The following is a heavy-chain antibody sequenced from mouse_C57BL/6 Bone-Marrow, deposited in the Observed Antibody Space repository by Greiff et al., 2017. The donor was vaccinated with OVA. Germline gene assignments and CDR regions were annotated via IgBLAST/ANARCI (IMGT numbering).Heavy chain of an antibody. J-gene: IGHJ1*03. CDR2: IYPGDGDT. CDR1: GYAFSSYW. CDR3: ARSEAYYSNYRYFDV. Sequence: VKLMESGAELVKPGASVKISCKASGYAFSSYWMNWVKQRPGKGLEWIGQIYPGDGDTNYNGKFKGKATLTADKSSSTAYMQLSSLTSEDSAVYFCARSEAYYSNYRYFDVWGTGTTVTVSS. V-gene: IGHV1-80*01. D-gene: IGHD2-5*01.